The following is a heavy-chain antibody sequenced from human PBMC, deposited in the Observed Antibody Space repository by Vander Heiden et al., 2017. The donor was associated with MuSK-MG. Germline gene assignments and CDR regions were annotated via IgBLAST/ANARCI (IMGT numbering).Heavy chain of an antibody. D-gene: IGHD2-2*01. CDR3: ARGRSDCSGTGGSYYSYSYLDV. V-gene: IGHV1-8*02. Sequence: QVQLVQSGAEVKKPGASVRVSCKASGYTFTTYDINWVRQAPGQGLEWMGWMNPNSGNTGYAQKFQGRLTRTRNTSISTAYMELSSLTSEDTAASYCARGRSDCSGTGGSYYSYSYLDVWGKGTPVTVSS. J-gene: IGHJ6*03. CDR2: MNPNSGNT. CDR1: GYTFTTYD.